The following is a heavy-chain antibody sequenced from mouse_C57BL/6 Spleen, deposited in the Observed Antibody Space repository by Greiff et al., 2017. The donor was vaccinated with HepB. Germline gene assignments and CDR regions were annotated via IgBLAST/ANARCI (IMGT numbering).Heavy chain of an antibody. V-gene: IGHV1-26*01. CDR1: GYTFTDYY. D-gene: IGHD2-5*01. CDR2: INPNNGGT. CDR3: STYYSNYEVFYFDY. Sequence: EVQLQQSGPELVKPGASVKISCKASGYTFTDYYMNWVKQSHGKSLEWIGDINPNNGGTSYNQKFKGKATLTVDKSSSTAYMELRSLTSEDSAVYYCSTYYSNYEVFYFDYWGQGTTLTVSS. J-gene: IGHJ2*01.